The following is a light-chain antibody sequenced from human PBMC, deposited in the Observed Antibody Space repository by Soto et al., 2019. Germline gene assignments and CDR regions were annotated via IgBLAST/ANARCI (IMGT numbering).Light chain of an antibody. CDR1: QSVGGD. CDR3: QQYNHWPLT. V-gene: IGKV3-15*01. CDR2: GAS. Sequence: VMTQSPATLSLSPGERVTLSCRASQSVGGDVAWYQQKPGQAPRLLIFGASTRATAVPARFSGSGSATEFTFTISSLQPEDFAVYFCQQYNHWPLTFGGGTKVEFK. J-gene: IGKJ4*01.